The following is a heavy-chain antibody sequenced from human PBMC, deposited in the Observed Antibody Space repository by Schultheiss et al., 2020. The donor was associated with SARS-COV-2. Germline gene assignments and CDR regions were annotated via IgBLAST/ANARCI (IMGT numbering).Heavy chain of an antibody. CDR3: AKGAVADPNWFDP. J-gene: IGHJ5*02. D-gene: IGHD6-19*01. V-gene: IGHV4-30-4*02. CDR2: IYYSGST. Sequence: SETLSLTCTVSGGSISSGDYYWSWIRQPPGKGLEWIGYIYYSGSTYYNPSLKSRVTISVDTSKNQFSLKLSSVTAADTAVYYCAKGAVADPNWFDPWGQGTLVTVSS. CDR1: GGSISSGDYY.